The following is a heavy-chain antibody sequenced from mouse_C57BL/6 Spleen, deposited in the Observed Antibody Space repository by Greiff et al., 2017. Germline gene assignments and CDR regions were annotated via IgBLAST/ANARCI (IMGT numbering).Heavy chain of an antibody. V-gene: IGHV1-55*01. J-gene: IGHJ3*01. CDR2: IYPGSGST. D-gene: IGHD6-1*01. CDR1: GYTFTSYW. CDR3: ARGEGQLFFFAY. Sequence: VQLQQPGAELVKPGASVKMSCKASGYTFTSYWITWVKQRPGQGLEWIGDIYPGSGSTNYNEKFKSKATLTVDTSSSTAYMQLSSLTSEDSAVYYCARGEGQLFFFAYWGQGTLVTVSA.